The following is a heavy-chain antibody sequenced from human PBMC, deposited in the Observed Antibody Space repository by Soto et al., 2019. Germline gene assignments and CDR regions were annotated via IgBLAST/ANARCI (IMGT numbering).Heavy chain of an antibody. Sequence: KPSETLSLTCAVYGYSISSGSYWCCVRQPPEKGLGWIGSIYHSGGSTYYNPSLKSRLTISLDTSKNHISLKLSSVTVADTAVYYCGRGFEWLGNYSWGQGTLVIGSA. D-gene: IGHD3-3*01. CDR3: GRGFEWLGNYS. CDR1: GYSISSGSY. V-gene: IGHV4-38-2*01. J-gene: IGHJ4*02. CDR2: IYHSGGST.